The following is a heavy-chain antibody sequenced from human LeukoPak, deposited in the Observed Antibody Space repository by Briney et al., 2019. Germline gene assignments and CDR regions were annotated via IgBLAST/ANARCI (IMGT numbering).Heavy chain of an antibody. V-gene: IGHV3-23*01. D-gene: IGHD2-15*01. J-gene: IGHJ3*02. CDR3: VKGGGYCSGGSCYYHDAFDI. CDR1: GFTFSSYA. CDR2: ISGSGGST. Sequence: AGGSLRLSCAASGFTFSSYAMSWVRQAPGKGLEWVSAISGSGGSTYYADSVKGRFTISRDNSKNTLYLQMNSLRAEDTAVYYCVKGGGYCSGGSCYYHDAFDIWGQGTMVTVSS.